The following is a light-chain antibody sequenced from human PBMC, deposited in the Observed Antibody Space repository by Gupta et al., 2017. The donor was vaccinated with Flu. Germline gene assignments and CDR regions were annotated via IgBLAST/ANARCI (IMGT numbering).Light chain of an antibody. J-gene: IGKJ1*01. CDR2: DAS. CDR3: QQRKNWPQA. Sequence: PATLSLSPGERATLSCRASQSISYYLAWYQQKPGQPPRLLIYDASNRVRGIPARFSGSGSGTDFTLTISSLDPEDFAVYYCQQRKNWPQAFGQGTKVEIK. CDR1: QSISYY. V-gene: IGKV3-11*01.